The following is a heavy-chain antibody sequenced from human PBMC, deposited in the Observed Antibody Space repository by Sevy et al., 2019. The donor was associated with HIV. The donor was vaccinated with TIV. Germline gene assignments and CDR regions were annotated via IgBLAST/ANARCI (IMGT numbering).Heavy chain of an antibody. D-gene: IGHD3-22*01. CDR1: GFTFSSYG. V-gene: IGHV3-33*01. CDR3: ARDVSYAYYYGSSGYQEDWFDP. Sequence: GGSLRLSCAASGFTFSSYGMHWVRQAPGKGLEWVAGIWYDGSNKYYADSVKGRFTISRDNSKNTLYLQMNSLSAEDTAVYYCARDVSYAYYYGSSGYQEDWFDPWGQGTLVTVSS. J-gene: IGHJ5*02. CDR2: IWYDGSNK.